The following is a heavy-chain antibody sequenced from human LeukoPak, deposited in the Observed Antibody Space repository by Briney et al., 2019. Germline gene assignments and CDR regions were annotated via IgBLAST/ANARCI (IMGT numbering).Heavy chain of an antibody. CDR2: ISSNGGTT. CDR1: GFTFSSYA. CDR3: VKDREQWLVLGAFDI. V-gene: IGHV3-64D*09. D-gene: IGHD6-19*01. Sequence: PGGSLRLSCSASGFTFSSYAMHWVRQAPGKGLEYVSAISSNGGTTYYADSVKGRFTISRDNSKNTLYLQMSSLRAEDTAAYYCVKDREQWLVLGAFDIWGQGTMVTVSS. J-gene: IGHJ3*02.